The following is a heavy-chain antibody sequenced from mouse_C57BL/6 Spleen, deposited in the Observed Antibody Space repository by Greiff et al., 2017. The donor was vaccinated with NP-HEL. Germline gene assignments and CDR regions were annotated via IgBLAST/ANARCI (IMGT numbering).Heavy chain of an antibody. CDR2: IDPANGNT. CDR3: ARGDYYGSSYVDYAMDY. J-gene: IGHJ4*01. D-gene: IGHD1-1*01. CDR1: GFNIKNTY. V-gene: IGHV14-3*01. Sequence: VQLQQSVAELVRPGASVKLSCTASGFNIKNTYMHWVKQRPEQGLEWIGRIDPANGNTKYVPKFQGKATITADTSSNTAYLQLSSLTSEDTAIYYCARGDYYGSSYVDYAMDYWGQGTSVTVSS.